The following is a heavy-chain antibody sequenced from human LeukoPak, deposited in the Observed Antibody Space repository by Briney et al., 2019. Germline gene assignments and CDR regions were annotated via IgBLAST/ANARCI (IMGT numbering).Heavy chain of an antibody. CDR1: GFTLSSYW. CDR2: INQDGSEK. D-gene: IGHD6-6*01. V-gene: IGHV3-7*01. J-gene: IGHJ4*02. Sequence: GGSLRLSCAASGFTLSSYWMSWVRQAPGKGLEWVANINQDGSEKSYVDSVKGRFTISRDNAKNSLFLQMNSLRAEDTAVYYCARINSSSSPHFDYWGQGTLVTASS. CDR3: ARINSSSSPHFDY.